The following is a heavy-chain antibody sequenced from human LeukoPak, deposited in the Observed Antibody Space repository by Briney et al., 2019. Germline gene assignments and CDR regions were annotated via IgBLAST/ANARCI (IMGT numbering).Heavy chain of an antibody. CDR1: GYTLTELS. CDR2: FDPEHGEA. J-gene: IGHJ4*02. Sequence: APVKVSCKVSGYTLTELSMHWVRQAPGKGLEWMGGFDPEHGEAVYAQKFQGRLTMTEDTSTHTAYMELSSLRSDDTAVYYCATDPVGYCNADGCYSVDYWGQGTLVTVSS. CDR3: ATDPVGYCNADGCYSVDY. V-gene: IGHV1-24*01. D-gene: IGHD2-15*01.